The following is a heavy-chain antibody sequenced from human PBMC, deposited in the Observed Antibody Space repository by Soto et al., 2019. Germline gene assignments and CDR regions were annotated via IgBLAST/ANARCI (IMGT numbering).Heavy chain of an antibody. J-gene: IGHJ6*02. D-gene: IGHD3-16*02. CDR1: GGSNNSGGYY. CDR3: ARDYRASYPAYYYYGMDV. CDR2: IYYST. V-gene: IGHV4-31*03. Sequence: QVQLQESGPGLVKPSQTLSLTCTVSGGSNNSGGYYWSWIRQHPGKGLEWIGYIYYSTYYNPSLKSRVTISVDTSKNQFSLKLSSVTAADTAVYYCARDYRASYPAYYYYGMDVWGQGTTVTVSS.